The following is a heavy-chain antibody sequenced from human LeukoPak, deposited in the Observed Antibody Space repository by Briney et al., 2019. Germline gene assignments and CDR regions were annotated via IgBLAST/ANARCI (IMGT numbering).Heavy chain of an antibody. D-gene: IGHD3-10*01. J-gene: IGHJ3*02. CDR3: ARVGFRTALDI. Sequence: SETLSLTCTVSGGSISTYYWSWIRQPPGKGLDWIGYIHYSGSTNYNPSLKSRVTISVDTSKNQFFLKLSSVTAADTAVYYCARVGFRTALDIWGQGTMGTVSS. CDR1: GGSISTYY. V-gene: IGHV4-59*01. CDR2: IHYSGST.